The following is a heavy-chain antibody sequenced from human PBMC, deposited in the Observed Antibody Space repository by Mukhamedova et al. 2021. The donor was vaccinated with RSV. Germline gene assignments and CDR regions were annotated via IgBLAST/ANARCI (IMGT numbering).Heavy chain of an antibody. J-gene: IGHJ4*02. D-gene: IGHD1-26*01. Sequence: WSWIRQHPGKGLEWIGYIYYSGSTYYNPSLKSRVTISVDTSKNQFSLKLSSVTAADTAVYYCASGGYSGSYSLLDYWGQGTLVT. V-gene: IGHV4-31*02. CDR3: ASGGYSGSYSLLDY. CDR2: IYYSGST.